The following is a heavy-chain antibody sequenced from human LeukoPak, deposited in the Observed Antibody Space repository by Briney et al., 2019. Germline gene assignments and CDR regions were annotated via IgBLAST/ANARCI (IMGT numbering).Heavy chain of an antibody. CDR3: ARDRLLWFGELSYGMDV. D-gene: IGHD3-10*01. CDR2: IYYSGST. Sequence: SETLSLTCTVPGGSVSSGSYYWSWIRQPPGKGLEWIGYIYYSGSTNYNPSLKSRVTISVDTSKNQFSLKLSSVTAADTAVYYCARDRLLWFGELSYGMDVWGKGTTVTVSS. J-gene: IGHJ6*04. CDR1: GGSVSSGSYY. V-gene: IGHV4-61*01.